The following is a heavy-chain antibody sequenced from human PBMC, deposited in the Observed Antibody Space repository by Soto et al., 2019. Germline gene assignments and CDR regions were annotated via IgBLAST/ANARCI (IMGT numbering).Heavy chain of an antibody. V-gene: IGHV3-23*01. CDR1: GFTFSDYA. Sequence: EVQLLESGGGFVQPGGSLRLSCAASGFTFSDYAMTWVRQAPGKGLEWVSAITSSGSSTYYAESVKGRFTISRDSSKSTLYLQMNSLRAEDTATYYCAKGAEGYVVSSLDYWGQGTLVTVSS. CDR3: AKGAEGYVVSSLDY. J-gene: IGHJ4*02. CDR2: ITSSGSST. D-gene: IGHD5-12*01.